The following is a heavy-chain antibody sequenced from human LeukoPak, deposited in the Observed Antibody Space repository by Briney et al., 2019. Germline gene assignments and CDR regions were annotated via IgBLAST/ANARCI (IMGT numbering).Heavy chain of an antibody. D-gene: IGHD6-19*01. V-gene: IGHV3-15*01. CDR1: GFTFSKAW. CDR3: TTVGYSSGWYNAY. J-gene: IGHJ4*02. Sequence: GGSLRLSCAASGFTFSKAWMSWVRQAPGKGLEWVGSIKGKSDGGTTDYAAPVKGRFTISRDDSKNTLFVQMNSLKSEDTAVYYCTTVGYSSGWYNAYWGQGTLVTVSS. CDR2: IKGKSDGGTT.